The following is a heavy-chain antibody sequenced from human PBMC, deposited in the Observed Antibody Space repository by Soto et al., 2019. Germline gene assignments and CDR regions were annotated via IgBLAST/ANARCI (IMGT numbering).Heavy chain of an antibody. D-gene: IGHD3-10*02. J-gene: IGHJ5*02. CDR1: GGSINSSDHF. V-gene: IGHV4-39*01. CDR2: VYYTETT. Sequence: PSETLSLTCSLSGGSINSSDHFWGWIRQTPGKGLEWIGSVYYTETTYYNPSLKSPVTISVETSRNTFSLKVNSVIAADTGIYYCARQRVLSTNMFITSFDPWGQGTLVTVSS. CDR3: ARQRVLSTNMFITSFDP.